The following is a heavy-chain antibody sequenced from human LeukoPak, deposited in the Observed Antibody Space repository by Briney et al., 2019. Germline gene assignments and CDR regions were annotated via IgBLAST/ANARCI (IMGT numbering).Heavy chain of an antibody. CDR2: ISAYNGNT. CDR3: ARDARHYYDSTNFDY. D-gene: IGHD3-22*01. V-gene: IGHV1-18*01. J-gene: IGHJ4*02. Sequence: ASVKVSCKASGYTFTSYGISWVRQAPGQGLEWMGWISAYNGNTNYAQKLQGRVTMTTDTSTSTAYMELRSLRSDDTAVYYCARDARHYYDSTNFDYWGQGTLVTVSS. CDR1: GYTFTSYG.